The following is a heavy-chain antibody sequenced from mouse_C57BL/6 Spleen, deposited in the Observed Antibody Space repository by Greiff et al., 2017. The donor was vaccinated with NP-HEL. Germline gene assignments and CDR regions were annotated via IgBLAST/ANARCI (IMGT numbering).Heavy chain of an antibody. V-gene: IGHV1-82*01. CDR1: GYAFSSSW. CDR3: AGYSNYRSFAY. CDR2: IYPGDGDT. Sequence: QVQLKESGPELVKPGASVKISCKASGYAFSSSWMNWVKQRPGKGLEWIGRIYPGDGDTNYNGKFKGKATLTADKSSSTAYMQLSSLTSEDSAVYFCAGYSNYRSFAYWGQGTLVTVSA. D-gene: IGHD2-5*01. J-gene: IGHJ3*01.